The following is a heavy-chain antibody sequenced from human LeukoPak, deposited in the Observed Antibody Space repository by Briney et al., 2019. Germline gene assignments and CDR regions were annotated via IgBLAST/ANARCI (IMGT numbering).Heavy chain of an antibody. CDR1: GGSISSNSYS. CDR2: MSYTGST. V-gene: IGHV4-39*07. Sequence: SATLSLTCTVSGGSISSNSYSWGWIRQPPGKGLEWIASMSYTGSTYYNPSLKSRVTISVDTSRNQFSLKLSSVTAADTAVYYCARVRWLQLGHFDYWGQGSLVTVPS. J-gene: IGHJ4*02. CDR3: ARVRWLQLGHFDY. D-gene: IGHD5-24*01.